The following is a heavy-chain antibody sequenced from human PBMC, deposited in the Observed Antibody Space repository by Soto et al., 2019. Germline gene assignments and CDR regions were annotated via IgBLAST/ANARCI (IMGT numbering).Heavy chain of an antibody. CDR2: FYWDDDR. D-gene: IGHD1-26*01. Sequence: QITLKESGPALVKPTQTLTLTCSLSGFSLSTSGGGVGWVRQAPGKALEWLTLFYWDDDRRYNPSLKSRLTFAKDTSRNQVVLTMTNMDPVDTATYYCAHGSSIVGAPAFDYWGQGILVTVSS. V-gene: IGHV2-5*02. J-gene: IGHJ4*02. CDR1: GFSLSTSGGG. CDR3: AHGSSIVGAPAFDY.